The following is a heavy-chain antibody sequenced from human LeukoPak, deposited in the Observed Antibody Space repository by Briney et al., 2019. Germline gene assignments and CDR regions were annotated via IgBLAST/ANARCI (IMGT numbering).Heavy chain of an antibody. V-gene: IGHV3-11*04. CDR2: VSSGSSTI. D-gene: IGHD3-10*01. CDR3: AKDFRGSWFDP. Sequence: GGSLRLSCAASGFTFSDYYMSWIRQAPGKALEWVSYVSSGSSTIYYADSVKGRFTVSRDNGKRSLYLHMNSLRAEDTAVYYCAKDFRGSWFDPWGQGTLVTVSS. J-gene: IGHJ5*02. CDR1: GFTFSDYY.